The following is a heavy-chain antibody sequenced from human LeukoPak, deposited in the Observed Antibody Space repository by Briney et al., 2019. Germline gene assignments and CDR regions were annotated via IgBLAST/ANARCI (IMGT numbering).Heavy chain of an antibody. CDR3: AKDWGNWGYGYYFDH. J-gene: IGHJ4*02. CDR2: ISYDGSNE. V-gene: IGHV3-30*18. D-gene: IGHD7-27*01. Sequence: GGSLRLSCAASGFTFSTYGMHWVRQAPGKGLEWVAVISYDGSNEYYADSVKGRFTISRDNSKNTLYLQMNSLRAEDTAVYYCAKDWGNWGYGYYFDHWGQGTLVTVSS. CDR1: GFTFSTYG.